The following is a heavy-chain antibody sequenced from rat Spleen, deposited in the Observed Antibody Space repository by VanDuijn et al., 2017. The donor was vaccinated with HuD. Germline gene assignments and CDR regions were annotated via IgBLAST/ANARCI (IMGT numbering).Heavy chain of an antibody. CDR1: GFTFSSFP. CDR3: ARRHYGYTDYFDY. J-gene: IGHJ2*01. D-gene: IGHD1-11*01. V-gene: IGHV5-25*01. CDR2: ISNIDDT. Sequence: EVQLVESGGGLVQPGRSLKLSCAASGFTFSSFPMAWVRQAPGKGLEWVASISNIDDTYYSDSVKGRFSISRDNAKSTLSLQMDSLRSEDTATYYCARRHYGYTDYFDYWGQGVMVPVSS.